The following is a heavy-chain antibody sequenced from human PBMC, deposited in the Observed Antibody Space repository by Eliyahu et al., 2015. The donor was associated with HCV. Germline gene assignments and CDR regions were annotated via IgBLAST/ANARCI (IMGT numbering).Heavy chain of an antibody. CDR1: GGSLSSYY. CDR2: ISHSGST. J-gene: IGHJ4*02. V-gene: IGHV4-34*01. D-gene: IGHD2/OR15-2a*01. CDR3: AREPPSRLLSYFDS. Sequence: QVQLQQWGAGLLKPSETLSLTCAVYGGSLSSYYWSWIRQSPGKGLAWIGEISHSGSTNYNPSLKSRVTISLDKSKNQFSLKLTSVTAADTAVYYCAREPPSRLLSYFDSWSQGTRVTVSS.